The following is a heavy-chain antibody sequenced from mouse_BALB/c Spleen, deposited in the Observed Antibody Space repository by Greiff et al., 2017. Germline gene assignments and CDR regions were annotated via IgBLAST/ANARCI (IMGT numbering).Heavy chain of an antibody. CDR3: ARHHAMDY. J-gene: IGHJ4*01. CDR2: ISSGGGST. CDR1: GFAFSSYD. V-gene: IGHV5-12-1*01. Sequence: EVQLVESGGGLVKPGGSLKLSCAASGFAFSSYDMPWVRQTPEKRLEWVAYISSGGGSTYYPDTVKGRFTISRDNAKNTLSLQMSSLKAEDTTMYYCARHHAMDYWGQGTSVTVSA.